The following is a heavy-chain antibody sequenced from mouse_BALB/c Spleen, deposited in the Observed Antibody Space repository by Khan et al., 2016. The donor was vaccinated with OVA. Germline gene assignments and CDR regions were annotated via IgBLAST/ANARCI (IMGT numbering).Heavy chain of an antibody. Sequence: QIQLVQSGPEVKKPGETVKISCKASGYPFTNFGMNWVRQAPGKGLKWMGWINTYTGEPTYNHDFKGRFAFSLETSASPAYLQINNLKNEDTATYFCGRVGYSGTIDSLGPGTSVTVSS. CDR1: GYPFTNFG. CDR2: INTYTGEP. CDR3: GRVGYSGTIDS. V-gene: IGHV9-3-1*01. J-gene: IGHJ4*01.